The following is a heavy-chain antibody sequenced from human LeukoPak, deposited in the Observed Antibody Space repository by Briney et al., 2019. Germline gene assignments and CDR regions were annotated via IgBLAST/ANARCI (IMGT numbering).Heavy chain of an antibody. J-gene: IGHJ4*02. D-gene: IGHD1-26*01. V-gene: IGHV3-9*01. CDR2: ISWNSGSI. Sequence: GGSLSLSCAASGFTLADYPMHWVRQAPGRGLEWVAGISWNSGSISYADSVKGRFTIPRDNAKNSLYLPMNSLRAEGTALYYCSKEGGRGSYESVDYWGQGTPVTVSS. CDR1: GFTLADYP. CDR3: SKEGGRGSYESVDY.